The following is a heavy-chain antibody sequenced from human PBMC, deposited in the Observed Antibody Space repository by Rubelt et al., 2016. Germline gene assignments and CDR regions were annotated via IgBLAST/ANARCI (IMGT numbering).Heavy chain of an antibody. D-gene: IGHD2-15*01. Sequence: QVQLQQWGAGLLKPSETLSLTCAVYGGSFSGYYWSWIRQPPGKGLEWIGYIYYSGSTNYNPSLKRGVTVSVDTSKNQFSRKLSSVTAADTAVYYGARYCSGGSCTNGFDYWGQGTLVTVSS. CDR1: GGSFSGYY. V-gene: IGHV4-34*11. J-gene: IGHJ4*02. CDR2: IYYSGST. CDR3: ARYCSGGSCTNGFDY.